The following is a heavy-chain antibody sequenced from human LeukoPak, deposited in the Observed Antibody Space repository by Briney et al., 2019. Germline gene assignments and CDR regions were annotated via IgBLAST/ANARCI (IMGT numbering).Heavy chain of an antibody. D-gene: IGHD2-15*01. CDR1: GGSISSGGYY. CDR2: IYYSGST. V-gene: IGHV4-31*03. J-gene: IGHJ6*02. CDR3: AREVLERIPILGYCSGGSCYSVYYYGMDV. Sequence: PSETLSLTCTVSGGSISSGGYYWSWIRQHPGKGLEWIGYIYYSGSTYYNPSLKSRVTISVDTSKNQFSLKLSSVTAADTAVYYCAREVLERIPILGYCSGGSCYSVYYYGMDVWGQGTTVTVSS.